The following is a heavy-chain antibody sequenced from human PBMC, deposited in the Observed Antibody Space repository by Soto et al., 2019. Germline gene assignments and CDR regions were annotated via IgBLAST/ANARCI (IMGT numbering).Heavy chain of an antibody. Sequence: PGGSLRLSCAASGFTFSSYSMNWVRQAPGKGLEWVSSIVSSSSYIYYADSVKGRFTISRDNAKNSLYLQMNSLRAEDTAVYYCARDSYCSSTSCYADAFDIWGQGTMVTVSS. CDR2: IVSSSSYI. CDR3: ARDSYCSSTSCYADAFDI. CDR1: GFTFSSYS. D-gene: IGHD2-2*01. V-gene: IGHV3-21*01. J-gene: IGHJ3*02.